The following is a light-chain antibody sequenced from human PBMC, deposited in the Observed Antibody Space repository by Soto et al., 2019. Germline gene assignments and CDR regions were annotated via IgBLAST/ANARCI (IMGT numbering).Light chain of an antibody. V-gene: IGKV3-15*01. J-gene: IGKJ3*01. Sequence: EIVMTQAPATLPVSPGERATLSCRASQRFSGNLAWSQQKPGQAPRLLIYAASTRATAIPARFSGSGSGTEFAVNISGLQSEDFAVYYCQHYNNWPPIPFGPETKVDLK. CDR2: AAS. CDR3: QHYNNWPPIP. CDR1: QRFSGN.